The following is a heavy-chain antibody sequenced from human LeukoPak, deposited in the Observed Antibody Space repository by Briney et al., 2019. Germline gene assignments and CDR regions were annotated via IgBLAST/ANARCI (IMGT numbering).Heavy chain of an antibody. V-gene: IGHV3-23*01. D-gene: IGHD3-22*01. Sequence: GGSLRLSCAASGFTFSSYAMSWVRQAPGKGLEWVSAISGSGGSTYYADSVKGRFTISRDNSKNTLYLQMNSLRAEDTAVYYCFHSLYYYDSSDAFDIWGQGTMVTVSS. CDR3: FHSLYYYDSSDAFDI. J-gene: IGHJ3*02. CDR2: ISGSGGST. CDR1: GFTFSSYA.